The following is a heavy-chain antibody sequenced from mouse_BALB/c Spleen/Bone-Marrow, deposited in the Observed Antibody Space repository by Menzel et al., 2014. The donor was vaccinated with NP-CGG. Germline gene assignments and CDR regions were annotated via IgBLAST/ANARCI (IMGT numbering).Heavy chain of an antibody. CDR2: IRNKANGYTT. CDR3: ASDPLGRGNY. CDR1: GFTFTDYY. D-gene: IGHD4-1*01. Sequence: EVKLMESGGGLVQPGGSLRLSCATSGFTFTDYYMSWVRQPPGKALEWLGFIRNKANGYTTEYSASVKGRFTISRDNSQSILYLQMNTLRAEDSATYYCASDPLGRGNYWGPGTTLTVSS. J-gene: IGHJ2*01. V-gene: IGHV7-3*02.